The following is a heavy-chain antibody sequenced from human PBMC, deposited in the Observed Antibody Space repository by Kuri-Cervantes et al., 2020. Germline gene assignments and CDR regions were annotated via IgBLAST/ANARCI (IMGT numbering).Heavy chain of an antibody. CDR2: IKHDGTEK. Sequence: GESLKISCAASGFTFNNYWMSWVRQAPGKGLELVANIKHDGTEKYYADSVKGRFTISRDNAKNSLYLQMNSLRAEDTALYYWAKDTCIGGSCYSYYFYYWGQGTLVTVSS. CDR1: GFTFNNYW. V-gene: IGHV3-7*03. J-gene: IGHJ4*02. CDR3: AKDTCIGGSCYSYYFYY. D-gene: IGHD2-15*01.